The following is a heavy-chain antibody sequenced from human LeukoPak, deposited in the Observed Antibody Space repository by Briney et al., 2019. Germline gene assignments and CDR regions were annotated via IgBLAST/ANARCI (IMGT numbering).Heavy chain of an antibody. J-gene: IGHJ5*02. D-gene: IGHD3-10*01. Sequence: SETLSLTCAVYGGSFSGYYWSWIRQPPGKGLEWIGEINHSGSTNYNPSLKSRVTISVDTSKNQFSLKLTSVTAADTAVYYCVRGPYGSGISNWFDPWGQGTLVIVSS. CDR2: INHSGST. V-gene: IGHV4-34*01. CDR3: VRGPYGSGISNWFDP. CDR1: GGSFSGYY.